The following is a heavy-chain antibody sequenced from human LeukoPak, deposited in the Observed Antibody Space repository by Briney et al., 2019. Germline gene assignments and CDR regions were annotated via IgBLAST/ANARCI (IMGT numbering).Heavy chain of an antibody. V-gene: IGHV4-59*01. Sequence: SETLSLTCTVSAAPTFSGGSILDYYCTWIRQPPGKELEWDGYVYYRVNTNYNPPLQRRVPISIDTSKNQFSLKLKSVIAADTAVYYCARRRTRPEAFDIWGQGTVVTVSS. CDR3: ARRRTRPEAFDI. CDR1: GGSILDYY. CDR2: VYYRVNT. D-gene: IGHD3/OR15-3a*01. J-gene: IGHJ3*02.